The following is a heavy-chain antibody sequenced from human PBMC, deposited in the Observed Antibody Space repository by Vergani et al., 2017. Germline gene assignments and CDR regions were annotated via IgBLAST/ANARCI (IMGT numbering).Heavy chain of an antibody. CDR1: GGSISGGGYY. D-gene: IGHD2-2*01. CDR3: ARGEPIDIVVVPAALDV. V-gene: IGHV4-31*03. CDR2: IYNSGST. J-gene: IGHJ6*02. Sequence: QVQLQESGPGLVKPSQTLSLTCTVSGGSISGGGYYWSWIRQHPGKGLEWIGYIYNSGSTYYNPSLKSRITMPVDTSKNQFSLKLSSVTAADTAVYYCARGEPIDIVVVPAALDVWGQGTTVTVSS.